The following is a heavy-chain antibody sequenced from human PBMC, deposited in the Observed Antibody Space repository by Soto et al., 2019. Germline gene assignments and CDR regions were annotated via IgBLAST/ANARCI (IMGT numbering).Heavy chain of an antibody. J-gene: IGHJ4*02. CDR1: GGSVSSGNYY. V-gene: IGHV4-61*01. Sequence: SETLSLTCTVSGGSVSSGNYYWSWIRQPPGKGLEWIGYFYYTGSINYNPSLKSRVTIFIDASKNQFSLTLYSVTAADTAVYYCARSMFYSDGTNYPPFEHWGQATLVTVSS. D-gene: IGHD3-22*01. CDR3: ARSMFYSDGTNYPPFEH. CDR2: FYYTGSI.